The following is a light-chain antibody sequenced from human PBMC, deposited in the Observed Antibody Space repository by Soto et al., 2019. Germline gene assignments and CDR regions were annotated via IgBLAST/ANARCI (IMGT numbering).Light chain of an antibody. CDR2: EVT. J-gene: IGLJ2*01. Sequence: QSALTQPASVSGSPGQSITISCTGTSSDIGSYNLVSWYQQHPSKVPKLLIFEVTKWPSGVSNRFSGSKTGNTASLTISGLQPEDEADYYCWSFAGSDTLVVGGGTKLTVL. V-gene: IGLV2-23*02. CDR1: SSDIGSYNL. CDR3: WSFAGSDTLV.